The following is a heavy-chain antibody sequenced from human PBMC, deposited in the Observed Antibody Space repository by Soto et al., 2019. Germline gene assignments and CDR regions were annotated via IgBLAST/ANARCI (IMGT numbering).Heavy chain of an antibody. Sequence: ASVKVSCKASGYTFTSYYMHWVRQAPGQGLEWMGIINPSGGSTSYAQKFQGRITMTRDTFTSTVYMELSSLRSEDTAVYYCARDLTTVTKTRYYYYGMDVWGQGTTVTVSS. CDR1: GYTFTSYY. D-gene: IGHD4-17*01. CDR3: ARDLTTVTKTRYYYYGMDV. J-gene: IGHJ6*02. CDR2: INPSGGST. V-gene: IGHV1-46*01.